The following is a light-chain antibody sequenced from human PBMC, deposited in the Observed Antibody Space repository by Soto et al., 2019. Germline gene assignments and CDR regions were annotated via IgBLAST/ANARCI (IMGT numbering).Light chain of an antibody. Sequence: EIVMTQSPVTLSVSPGERVTLSCRASQSVTSNLAWYQQKPGQAPRLLISGASTSATGIPARFSGSGSGTDFTLTISSLQSEDFAVYYCQQSNNWPPTFGQGTKVEIK. CDR3: QQSNNWPPT. CDR1: QSVTSN. V-gene: IGKV3-15*01. J-gene: IGKJ1*01. CDR2: GAS.